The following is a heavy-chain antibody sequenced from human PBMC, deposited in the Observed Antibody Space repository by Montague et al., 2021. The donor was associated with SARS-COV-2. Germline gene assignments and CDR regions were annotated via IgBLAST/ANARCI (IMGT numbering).Heavy chain of an antibody. D-gene: IGHD4-23*01. V-gene: IGHV4-59*01. Sequence: SQTLSLTCTVSGGSISSYYWSWIRQPPGKGLEWIGYIYHSGSTNYNPSLKSRATISVDTSKNQFSLKLSSVTAADTAVYYCARWGLYGGNPGDGAFDIWGQGTMVTVSS. CDR1: GGSISSYY. CDR2: IYHSGST. J-gene: IGHJ3*02. CDR3: ARWGLYGGNPGDGAFDI.